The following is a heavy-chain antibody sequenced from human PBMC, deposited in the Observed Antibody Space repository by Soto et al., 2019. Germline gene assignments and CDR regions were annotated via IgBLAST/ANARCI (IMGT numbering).Heavy chain of an antibody. J-gene: IGHJ4*02. Sequence: GGALRLSCAASAFPFSSYEMNWVRQPPGKGLEWVSYISSSGSTIYYADSVKGRFTISRDNAKNSLFLQMNSLRVEATAVYYCARSPFLECNWAQGTLVTVSS. CDR1: AFPFSSYE. D-gene: IGHD3-3*02. V-gene: IGHV3-48*03. CDR3: ARSPFLECN. CDR2: ISSSGSTI.